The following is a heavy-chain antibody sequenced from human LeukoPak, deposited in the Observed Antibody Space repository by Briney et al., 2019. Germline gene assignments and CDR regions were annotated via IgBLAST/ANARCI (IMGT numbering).Heavy chain of an antibody. CDR3: ARGSGGLGIFDY. CDR1: GFTFSSYS. V-gene: IGHV3-21*01. CDR2: ISSSSSYI. D-gene: IGHD3-10*01. Sequence: GSLRLSCAASGFTFSSYSMNWVRQAPGKGLEWVSSISSSSSYIYYADSVKGRFTISRDNAKNSLYLQMNSLRAEDTAVYYCARGSGGLGIFDYWGQGTLVTVSS. J-gene: IGHJ4*02.